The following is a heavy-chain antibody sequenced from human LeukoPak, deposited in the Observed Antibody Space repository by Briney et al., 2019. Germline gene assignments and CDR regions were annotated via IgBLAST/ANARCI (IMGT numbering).Heavy chain of an antibody. D-gene: IGHD2-15*01. CDR3: ARDPGWSSFDI. Sequence: GGSLRLSSVASGFSFTSYWMSWVRQAPGKGLEFVANINQDRGTKNYVDSVKGRFTISRDNAENSLYLQMSSLRAEDTALYYCARDPGWSSFDIWGQGIMVTVSS. CDR1: GFSFTSYW. V-gene: IGHV3-7*01. CDR2: INQDRGTK. J-gene: IGHJ3*02.